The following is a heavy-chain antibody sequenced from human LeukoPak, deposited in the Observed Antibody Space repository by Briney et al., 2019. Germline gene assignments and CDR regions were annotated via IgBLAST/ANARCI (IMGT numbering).Heavy chain of an antibody. CDR1: AFTFSSHW. J-gene: IGHJ4*02. CDR3: ARAITAVDSY. CDR2: IDEDGTEK. V-gene: IGHV3-7*01. D-gene: IGHD6-13*01. Sequence: GGSLRLSCAASAFTFSSHWMNWVRQAPGKGLEWVAGIDEDGTEKYYVESVKGRFTISRDNAKKSVYLQMNSLRADYTAVYYCARAITAVDSYWGQETLVTVSS.